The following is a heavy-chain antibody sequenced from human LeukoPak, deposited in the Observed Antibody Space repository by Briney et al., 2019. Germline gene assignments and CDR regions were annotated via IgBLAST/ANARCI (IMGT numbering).Heavy chain of an antibody. CDR3: ARRAVAGGFYGW. CDR1: GFTFSTDW. J-gene: IGHJ4*02. V-gene: IGHV3-74*01. D-gene: IGHD6-19*01. CDR2: INGDGSST. Sequence: LTGGSLRLSCAASGFTFSTDWMPWVRQAPGKGPVWVSRINGDGSSTNYADSVKGRFTISRDNAKNTLYLQMNSLRVEDTAVYYCARRAVAGGFYGWWGQGTLVTVSS.